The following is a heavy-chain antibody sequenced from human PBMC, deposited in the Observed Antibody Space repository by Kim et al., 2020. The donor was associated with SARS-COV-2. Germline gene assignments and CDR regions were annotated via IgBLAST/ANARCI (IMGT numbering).Heavy chain of an antibody. Sequence: STTVQGQVTISADKSISTAYLQWSRLKASDTAMYYCARQRGGEPQRRFDYWGQGTLVTVSS. J-gene: IGHJ4*02. D-gene: IGHD3-10*01. CDR3: ARQRGGEPQRRFDY. V-gene: IGHV5-51*01.